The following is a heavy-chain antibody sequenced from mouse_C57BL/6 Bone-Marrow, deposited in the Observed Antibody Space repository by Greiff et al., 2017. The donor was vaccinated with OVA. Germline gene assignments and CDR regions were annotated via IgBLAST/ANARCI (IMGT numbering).Heavy chain of an antibody. CDR2: ISSGGSYT. CDR3: ARHVLLWSTWFAY. J-gene: IGHJ3*01. V-gene: IGHV5-6*01. CDR1: GFTFSSYG. Sequence: EVKLVESGGDLVKPGGSLKLSCAASGFTFSSYGMSWVRQTPDKRLEWVATISSGGSYTYYPDSVKGRFTISRDNAKNTLYLQMSSLKSDDTAMYYCARHVLLWSTWFAYWGQGTLVTVSA. D-gene: IGHD2-1*01.